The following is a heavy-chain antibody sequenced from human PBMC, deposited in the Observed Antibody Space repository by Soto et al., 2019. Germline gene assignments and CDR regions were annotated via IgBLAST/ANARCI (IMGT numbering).Heavy chain of an antibody. D-gene: IGHD1-20*01. J-gene: IGHJ4*02. CDR3: ARSEKWVTGNMGAY. V-gene: IGHV1-18*04. CDR2: ISTYNGNT. CDR1: GYTFSNYG. Sequence: QVQLVQSGTGVQKPGASVTVSCKAFGYTFSNYGVSWVRQAPGQGLEWMGCISTYNGNTNKEQKFQGRVTMTIDTSTTTADLEVRSLRSDDSAVYYCARSEKWVTGNMGAYWGQGTLVTVYS.